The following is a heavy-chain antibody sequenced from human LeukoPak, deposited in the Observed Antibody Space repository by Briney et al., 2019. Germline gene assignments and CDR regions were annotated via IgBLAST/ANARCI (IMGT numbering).Heavy chain of an antibody. Sequence: ASVKVSCKASGYTFTGYYMHWVGQAPGQGLEWMGWINPNSGGTNYAQKFQGRVTMTRDTSISTAYMELSRLRSDDTAVYYCARGSLLEWFNYYYGMDVWGQGTTVTVSS. D-gene: IGHD3-3*01. CDR3: ARGSLLEWFNYYYGMDV. CDR1: GYTFTGYY. CDR2: INPNSGGT. V-gene: IGHV1-2*02. J-gene: IGHJ6*02.